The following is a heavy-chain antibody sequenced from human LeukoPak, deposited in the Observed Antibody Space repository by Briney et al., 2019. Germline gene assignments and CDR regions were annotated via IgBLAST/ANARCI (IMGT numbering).Heavy chain of an antibody. CDR2: ISAYDAAT. Sequence: GASVKVSCKASGYTFTSYGISWVRQAPGHGLEWMGWISAYDAATNYAQNFQGRVTMTTDTSTSTAYMELRSLRSDDTAVYFCARDRSYAPAAPGWYFDLWGRGTLVTVSS. CDR3: ARDRSYAPAAPGWYFDL. J-gene: IGHJ2*01. CDR1: GYTFTSYG. V-gene: IGHV1-18*01. D-gene: IGHD3-16*01.